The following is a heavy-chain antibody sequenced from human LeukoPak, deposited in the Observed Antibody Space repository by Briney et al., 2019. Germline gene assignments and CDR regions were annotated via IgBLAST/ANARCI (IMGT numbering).Heavy chain of an antibody. CDR1: GFTFSSYG. V-gene: IGHV3-23*01. Sequence: GGSLRLSCAASGFTFSSYGMTWVRQAPGKGLEWVSSISNSGGGTYYADSVKGRFTISRDNSKNTLYLQMKSLRDEDTAIYYCAKRRDYFDYWGQGTLVSVSP. J-gene: IGHJ4*02. CDR3: AKRRDYFDY. CDR2: ISNSGGGT.